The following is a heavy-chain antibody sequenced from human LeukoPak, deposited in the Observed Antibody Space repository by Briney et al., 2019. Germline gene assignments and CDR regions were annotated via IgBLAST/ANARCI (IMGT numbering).Heavy chain of an antibody. V-gene: IGHV3-23*01. CDR1: GFTLSSYE. CDR2: IDYSGGNT. D-gene: IGHD3-16*01. CDR3: AKDWGEYFDYVWGSFTSFDS. J-gene: IGHJ4*02. Sequence: GGSLRLSCTASGFTLSSYEMSWIRQAPGKGLEWVSSIDYSGGNTYYADSVKGRFTISRDNSKSTLYLQMNSLRAEDTAVYYCAKDWGEYFDYVWGSFTSFDSWGQGTLVTVSS.